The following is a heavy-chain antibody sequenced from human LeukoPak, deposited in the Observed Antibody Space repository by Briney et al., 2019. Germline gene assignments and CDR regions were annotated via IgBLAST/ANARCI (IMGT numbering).Heavy chain of an antibody. V-gene: IGHV3-30*02. Sequence: GGSLRLSCAASGFTFSGYGMHWVRQAPGKGLEWVAFIRYDGSNKYYADSVKGRFTISRDNSKNTLYLQMSSLRAEDTAVYYCARVAIVLMVYAQFDPWGQGTLVTVSS. CDR1: GFTFSGYG. CDR2: IRYDGSNK. CDR3: ARVAIVLMVYAQFDP. J-gene: IGHJ5*02. D-gene: IGHD2-8*01.